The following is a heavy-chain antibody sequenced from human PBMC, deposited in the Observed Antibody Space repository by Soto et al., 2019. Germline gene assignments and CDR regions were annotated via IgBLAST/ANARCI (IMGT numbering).Heavy chain of an antibody. CDR2: INLRGGTT. J-gene: IGHJ4*02. CDR3: AGGPDDSDVTRWDH. D-gene: IGHD4-17*01. V-gene: IGHV1-46*02. Sequence: QVQLVQSGPEVRKPGASVRLSCATSGYNFNQYYIHWVRQAPGQGLEWMGIINLRGGTTEYAHKFRGRVTVTGDTTTRTAYMELSSLRSEDTAVYFCAGGPDDSDVTRWDHWGQGTLITVSS. CDR1: GYNFNQYY.